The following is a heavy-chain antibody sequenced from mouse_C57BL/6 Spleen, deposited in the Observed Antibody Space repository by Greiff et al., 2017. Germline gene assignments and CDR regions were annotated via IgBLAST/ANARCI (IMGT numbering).Heavy chain of an antibody. Sequence: EVQLVESGGGLVQPKGSLKLSCAASGFTFNTYAMHWVRQAPGQGLEWVARIRSKSSNSATYYADSVKDRFTISRDNTQIMLYLQMDTLKTKDTAMYSCVNGCGSGYGYFDVWGTGTTVTVSS. CDR3: VNGCGSGYGYFDV. CDR1: GFTFNTYA. V-gene: IGHV10-3*01. D-gene: IGHD1-1*01. CDR2: IRSKSSNSAT. J-gene: IGHJ1*03.